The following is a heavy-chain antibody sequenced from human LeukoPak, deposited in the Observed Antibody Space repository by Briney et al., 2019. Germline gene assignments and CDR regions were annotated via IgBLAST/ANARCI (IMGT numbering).Heavy chain of an antibody. D-gene: IGHD3-10*01. CDR1: RFTFSSYA. Sequence: HPGGSLRLSCAASRFTFSSYAMHWVRQAPGKGLEWVAVISDDGSNKYYADSVKGRFTISRDNSKNTLYLQMNSLRAEDTAVYYCARERSVTMVRGVPPDDTFDIWGQGTMVTVSS. CDR2: ISDDGSNK. CDR3: ARERSVTMVRGVPPDDTFDI. J-gene: IGHJ3*02. V-gene: IGHV3-30-3*01.